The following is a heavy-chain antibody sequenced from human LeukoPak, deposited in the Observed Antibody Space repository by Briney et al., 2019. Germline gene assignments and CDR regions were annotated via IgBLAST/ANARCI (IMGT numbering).Heavy chain of an antibody. CDR3: ATDSGYDYYFDY. J-gene: IGHJ4*02. D-gene: IGHD5-12*01. V-gene: IGHV3-9*01. Sequence: GGSLRLSCAASGFTFDDYAMHWVRQAPGKGLEWVSGISWNSGSIGYADSAKGRFTISRDNAKNSLYLQMNSLRAEDTALYYCATDSGYDYYFDYWGQGTLVTVSS. CDR1: GFTFDDYA. CDR2: ISWNSGSI.